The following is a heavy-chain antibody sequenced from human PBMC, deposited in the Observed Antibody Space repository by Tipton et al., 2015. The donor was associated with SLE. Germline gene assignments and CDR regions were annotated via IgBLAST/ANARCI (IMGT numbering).Heavy chain of an antibody. Sequence: TLSLTCAVSGYSITSGYYWGWVRQPPGKGLEWIGSTYHSGSTYYNPSLKSRVTISLDTSKNQLSLNLRSVTAADTAVYYCARGSPSYSSSSSAFDIWGQGTVVTVSS. CDR3: ARGSPSYSSSSSAFDI. CDR1: GYSITSGYY. CDR2: TYHSGST. J-gene: IGHJ3*02. V-gene: IGHV4-38-2*01. D-gene: IGHD6-6*01.